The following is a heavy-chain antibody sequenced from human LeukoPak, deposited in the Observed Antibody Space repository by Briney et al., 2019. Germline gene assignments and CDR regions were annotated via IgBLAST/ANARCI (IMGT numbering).Heavy chain of an antibody. CDR3: ARGGWSLDY. J-gene: IGHJ4*02. CDR1: GGSINNNY. V-gene: IGHV4-59*01. Sequence: PSETLSLTCTASGGSINNNYWSWIRQPPGKGLEWIGYIYYSGTTNYSPSLKSRVTISVDTSKNQFSLRLTSVTAADTAVYYCARGGWSLDYWGQGTLVTVSS. D-gene: IGHD6-19*01. CDR2: IYYSGTT.